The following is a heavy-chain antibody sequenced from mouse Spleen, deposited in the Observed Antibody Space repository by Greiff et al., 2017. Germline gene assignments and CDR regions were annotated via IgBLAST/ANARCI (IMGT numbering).Heavy chain of an antibody. D-gene: IGHD1-1*02. V-gene: IGHV1-22*01. J-gene: IGHJ1*01. Sequence: DVQLQESGPELVKPGASVKMSCKASGYTFTDYNMHWVKQSHGKSLEWIGYINPNNGGTSYNQKFKGKATLTVNKSSSTAYMELRSLTSEDSAVYYCAYYGPYWYFDVWGAGTTVTVSS. CDR3: AYYGPYWYFDV. CDR1: GYTFTDYN. CDR2: INPNNGGT.